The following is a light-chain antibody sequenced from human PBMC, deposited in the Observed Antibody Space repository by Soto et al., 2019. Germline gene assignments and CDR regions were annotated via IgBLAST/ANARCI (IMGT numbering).Light chain of an antibody. Sequence: EIKVSQSPSFLSASVGDRVTITCRASQGISSYLAWYQQKPGKAPKLLIYAASTLQSGVPLRFSGSGSGTSFTLTISSLQPEDFATYYCQQLLSYPITFGQGTRLEV. CDR2: AAS. CDR1: QGISSY. J-gene: IGKJ5*01. CDR3: QQLLSYPIT. V-gene: IGKV1-9*01.